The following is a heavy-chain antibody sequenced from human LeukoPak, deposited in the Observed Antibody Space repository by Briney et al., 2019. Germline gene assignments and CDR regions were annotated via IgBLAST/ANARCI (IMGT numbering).Heavy chain of an antibody. V-gene: IGHV4-59*01. CDR3: ARGLGYYYDSSGDDAFDI. J-gene: IGHJ3*02. CDR2: IYYNGST. Sequence: SETLSLTCTVSGDSISSYYWSWIRQPPGKGLEWIGYIYYNGSTNHNPSLKSRVTISVDTSKNQVSLKLSSVTAADTAVYYCARGLGYYYDSSGDDAFDIWGQGTMVTVSS. D-gene: IGHD3-22*01. CDR1: GDSISSYY.